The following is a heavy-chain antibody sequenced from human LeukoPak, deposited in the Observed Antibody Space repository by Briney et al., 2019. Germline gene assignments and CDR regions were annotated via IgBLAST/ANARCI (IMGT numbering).Heavy chain of an antibody. Sequence: GASEKVSCKASGYTFTSCGISWVRQAPGQGLEWMGWISAYNGNTNYAQKLQGRVTMTTDTSTSTAYMELRSLRSDDTAVYYCARDPSYSAVAVMGYWGQGTLVTVSS. CDR1: GYTFTSCG. D-gene: IGHD6-19*01. CDR2: ISAYNGNT. J-gene: IGHJ4*02. CDR3: ARDPSYSAVAVMGY. V-gene: IGHV1-18*01.